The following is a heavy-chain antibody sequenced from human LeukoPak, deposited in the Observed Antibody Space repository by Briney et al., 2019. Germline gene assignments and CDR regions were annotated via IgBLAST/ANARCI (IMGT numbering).Heavy chain of an antibody. Sequence: SETLSLTCAVYGGSFSGYYWSWIRQPPGKGLEWIGEINHSGSTNYNPSLKSRVTISVDTSKNQFSLKLSSVTAADTAVYYCAAYGSGADNWFGPWGQGTLVTVSS. D-gene: IGHD3-10*01. CDR2: INHSGST. CDR1: GGSFSGYY. CDR3: AAYGSGADNWFGP. V-gene: IGHV4-34*01. J-gene: IGHJ5*02.